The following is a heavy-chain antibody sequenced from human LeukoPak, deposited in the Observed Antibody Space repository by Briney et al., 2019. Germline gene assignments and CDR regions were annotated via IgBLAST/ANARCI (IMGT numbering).Heavy chain of an antibody. CDR2: INNNGDGT. V-gene: IGHV3-64D*09. CDR3: VRCKVGATFDY. D-gene: IGHD1-26*01. J-gene: IGHJ4*02. CDR1: GFTFSTYS. Sequence: GGSLRLSCSASGFTFSTYSMYWVRQAPGKGLEYVSGINNNGDGTHNADSVKGRFSISRDNSKNMLYLQMSSVRVEDTAVYYCVRCKVGATFDYWGRGILVTVSS.